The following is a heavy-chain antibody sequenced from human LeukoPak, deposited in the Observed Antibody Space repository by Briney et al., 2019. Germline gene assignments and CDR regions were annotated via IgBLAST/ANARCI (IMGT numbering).Heavy chain of an antibody. Sequence: GGSLRLSCAASGFTFSSYAMSWVRQAPGKGLEWVSAISGSGGSTYYADSVKGRFTISRDNSKNTLYLQMNSLRAEDTAVYYCAKAYSSSWYIRLFDYWGQGTLVTVSS. CDR3: AKAYSSSWYIRLFDY. D-gene: IGHD6-13*01. CDR2: ISGSGGST. CDR1: GFTFSSYA. V-gene: IGHV3-23*01. J-gene: IGHJ4*02.